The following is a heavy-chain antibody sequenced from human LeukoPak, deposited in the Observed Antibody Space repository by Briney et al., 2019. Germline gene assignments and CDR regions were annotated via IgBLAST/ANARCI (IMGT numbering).Heavy chain of an antibody. CDR2: IYYSGST. CDR1: GGSISSSSYY. D-gene: IGHD3-16*01. Sequence: SETLSLTCTVSGGSISSSSYYWGWIRQPPGKGLEWIGSIYYSGSTYYNPSLKSRVTISVDTSKNQFSLKLSSVTAADTAVYYCARLSRGSSDYWGQGTLVTVSS. CDR3: ARLSRGSSDY. J-gene: IGHJ4*02. V-gene: IGHV4-39*01.